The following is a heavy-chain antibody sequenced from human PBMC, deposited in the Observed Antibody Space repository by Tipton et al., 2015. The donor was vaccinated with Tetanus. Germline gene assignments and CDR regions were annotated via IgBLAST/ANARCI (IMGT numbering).Heavy chain of an antibody. D-gene: IGHD3-22*01. CDR2: VNQAGNT. Sequence: LRLSCAVYGGSFTDYSWSWIRQPPGQGLEWIGEVNQAGNTDYIPSLKGRVTMSLDTSKSQLSLNLSSVTAADTAVYYCARGPRARIYDSSGYSFRYFFGMGGWGLGATVTVSS. CDR1: GGSFTDYS. J-gene: IGHJ6*02. V-gene: IGHV4-34*01. CDR3: ARGPRARIYDSSGYSFRYFFGMGG.